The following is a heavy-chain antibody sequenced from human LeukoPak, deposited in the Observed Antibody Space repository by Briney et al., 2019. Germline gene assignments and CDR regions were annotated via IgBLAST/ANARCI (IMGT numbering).Heavy chain of an antibody. D-gene: IGHD2-21*02. CDR3: ARRAYCGGDCYSDDAFDI. V-gene: IGHV1-18*01. CDR1: GYTFTSYG. J-gene: IGHJ3*02. Sequence: ASVKVSCKASGYTFTSYGISWVRQAPGQGLEWMGWISAYNGNTNYAQKLQGRVTMTTDTSTSTAYMELRSLRSDDTAVYYYARRAYCGGDCYSDDAFDIWGQGTMLTVSS. CDR2: ISAYNGNT.